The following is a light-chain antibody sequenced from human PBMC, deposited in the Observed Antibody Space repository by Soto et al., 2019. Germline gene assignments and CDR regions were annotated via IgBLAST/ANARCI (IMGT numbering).Light chain of an antibody. V-gene: IGLV1-40*01. CDR1: SSNIGAGYD. Sequence: QSALTQPPSVSGAPGQRVTISCTGSSSNIGAGYDVHWYQQLPGTAPKLLIYGNSNRTSGVPDRFSGSKSGTSASLAITGLQGDDEADYYCQSYDSSLSGSGGFGGGTKLTVL. CDR3: QSYDSSLSGSGG. J-gene: IGLJ2*01. CDR2: GNS.